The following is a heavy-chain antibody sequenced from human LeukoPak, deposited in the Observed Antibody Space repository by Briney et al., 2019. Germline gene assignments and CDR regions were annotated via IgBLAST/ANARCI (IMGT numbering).Heavy chain of an antibody. CDR1: GFTFSSYE. CDR2: ISSSGSTI. D-gene: IGHD3-9*01. CDR3: ARGDFDWLLSGGYYMDV. Sequence: GGSLRLSCAASGFTFSSYEMNWVRQAPGKGLEWVSCISSSGSTIYYADSVKGRFTISRDNAKNSLYLQMNSLRAEDTAVYYCARGDFDWLLSGGYYMDVWGKGTTVTISS. J-gene: IGHJ6*03. V-gene: IGHV3-48*03.